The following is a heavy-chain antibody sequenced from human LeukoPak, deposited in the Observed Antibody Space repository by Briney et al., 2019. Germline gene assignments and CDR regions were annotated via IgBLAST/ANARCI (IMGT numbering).Heavy chain of an antibody. V-gene: IGHV4-59*11. J-gene: IGHJ4*02. CDR2: IYYSGST. CDR3: ARGGGVTYYDSTGYLWYFDY. D-gene: IGHD3-22*01. CDR1: GGSIGSHY. Sequence: SETLSLTCTVSGGSIGSHYWSWIRQPPGKGLEWIGYIYYSGSTKLNPSLKSRVTISVDTSKNQFSLKLSSVTAADTAVYYCARGGGVTYYDSTGYLWYFDYWGQGTLVTVSS.